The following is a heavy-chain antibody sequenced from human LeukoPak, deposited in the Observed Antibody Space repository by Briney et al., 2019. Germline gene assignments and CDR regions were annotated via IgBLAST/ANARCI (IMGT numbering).Heavy chain of an antibody. Sequence: SETLSLTCTVSGGSISSYYWSWIRQPPGKGLEWIGYIYYSGSTNYNPSPKSRVTISVDTSKNQFSLKLSSVTAADTAVYYCARRPTYGSGYDYWGQGTLVTVSS. V-gene: IGHV4-59*01. CDR1: GGSISSYY. CDR3: ARRPTYGSGYDY. CDR2: IYYSGST. D-gene: IGHD3-10*01. J-gene: IGHJ4*02.